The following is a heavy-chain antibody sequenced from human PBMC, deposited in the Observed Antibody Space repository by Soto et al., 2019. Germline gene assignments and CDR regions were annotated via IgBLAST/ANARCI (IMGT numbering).Heavy chain of an antibody. J-gene: IGHJ4*02. CDR2: INPSGGST. V-gene: IGHV1-46*01. CDR1: GYTFTSYY. Sequence: ASVKVSCKASGYTFTSYYMHWVRQAPGQGLEWMGIINPSGGSTSYAQKFQGRVTMTRDTSTSTVYMELSSLRSEDTAVYYCARGGARCGGDCYSILAYWGQGTLVTVSS. D-gene: IGHD2-21*02. CDR3: ARGGARCGGDCYSILAY.